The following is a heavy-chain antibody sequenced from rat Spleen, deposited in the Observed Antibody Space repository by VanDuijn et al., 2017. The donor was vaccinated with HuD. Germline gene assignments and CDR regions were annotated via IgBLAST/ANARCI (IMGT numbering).Heavy chain of an antibody. CDR3: TSYYY. D-gene: IGHD1-1*01. CDR1: GFTFSDYN. CDR2: ITNTGGST. V-gene: IGHV5S10*01. J-gene: IGHJ2*01. Sequence: EVQLVESGGGLVQPGRSLKLSCAAAGFTFSDYNMAWIRQAPGKGLEWIASITNTGGSTYYPDSVKGRFTISRDNAKSTLYLQMDSLRSEDTATYYCTSYYYWGQGVMVTVSS.